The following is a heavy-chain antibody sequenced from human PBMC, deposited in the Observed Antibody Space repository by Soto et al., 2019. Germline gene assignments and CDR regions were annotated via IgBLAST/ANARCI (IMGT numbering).Heavy chain of an antibody. D-gene: IGHD6-13*01. CDR1: GFTFSSYG. V-gene: IGHV3-33*01. J-gene: IGHJ6*02. CDR3: ARFNGRGSSWVVSYYGMDV. Sequence: GGSLRLSCAASGFTFSSYGMHWVRQAPGKGLEWVAVIWYDGSNKYYADSVKGRFTISRDNSKNTLYLQMNSLRAEDTAVYYCARFNGRGSSWVVSYYGMDVWGQGTTVTVSS. CDR2: IWYDGSNK.